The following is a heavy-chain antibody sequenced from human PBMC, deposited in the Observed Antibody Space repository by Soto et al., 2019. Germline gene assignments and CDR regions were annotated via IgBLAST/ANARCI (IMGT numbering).Heavy chain of an antibody. V-gene: IGHV3-30*18. D-gene: IGHD3-9*01. J-gene: IGHJ1*01. CDR1: GFTLSNTG. CDR3: AKDVHYDIVTGIEYFHH. Sequence: GGSLRLSCVASGFTLSNTGMHWVRQAPGKGLEWVAMISHGGSNTYYADSVKGRFIISRDNFKNTLFLQMNSLRAEDTAVYYCAKDVHYDIVTGIEYFHHWAQGTLVTVSS. CDR2: ISHGGSNT.